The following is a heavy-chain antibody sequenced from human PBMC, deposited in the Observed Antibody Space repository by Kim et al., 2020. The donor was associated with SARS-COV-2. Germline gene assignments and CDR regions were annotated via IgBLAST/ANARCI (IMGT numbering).Heavy chain of an antibody. V-gene: IGHV3-48*03. J-gene: IGHJ4*02. Sequence: SVMVYAEAVKGRFTITRDDAKKEVYRRMNSLRAEDMAVYYCTRDPSRRSDYWGQGTLVTVSS. CDR2: SVM. CDR3: TRDPSRRSDY.